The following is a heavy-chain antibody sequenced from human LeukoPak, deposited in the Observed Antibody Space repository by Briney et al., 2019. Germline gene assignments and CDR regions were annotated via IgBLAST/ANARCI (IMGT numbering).Heavy chain of an antibody. Sequence: ASVKVSCKASGYTFTGYYMHWVRQAPGQGLEWMGWISPNSGGTNYAQKFQGRVTMTRDTSISTAYMELSRLRSDDTAVYYCARDLGVVPAAPPSYYYYGMDVWGQGTTVTVSS. D-gene: IGHD2-2*01. CDR1: GYTFTGYY. CDR2: ISPNSGGT. J-gene: IGHJ6*02. CDR3: ARDLGVVPAAPPSYYYYGMDV. V-gene: IGHV1-2*02.